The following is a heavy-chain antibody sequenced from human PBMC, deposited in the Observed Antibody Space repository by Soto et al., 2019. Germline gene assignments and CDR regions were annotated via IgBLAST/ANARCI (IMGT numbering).Heavy chain of an antibody. Sequence: QVQLQESGPGLVKPSQTLSLTCTVSGGSISSGGYYWSWIRQHPGKGLEWIGYIYYSGSTYYNPSLKSRVTISVDTSKNQFSLKLSSVTAADTAVYYCARTNYDYVWGSSMTFDHWGQGTLVTVSS. J-gene: IGHJ4*02. CDR3: ARTNYDYVWGSSMTFDH. CDR2: IYYSGST. CDR1: GGSISSGGYY. V-gene: IGHV4-31*03. D-gene: IGHD3-16*01.